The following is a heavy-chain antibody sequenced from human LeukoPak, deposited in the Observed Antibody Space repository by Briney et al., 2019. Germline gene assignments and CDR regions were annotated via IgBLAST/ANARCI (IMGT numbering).Heavy chain of an antibody. J-gene: IGHJ4*02. CDR1: GFTFSSYA. CDR2: ISGSGGST. V-gene: IGHV3-23*01. CDR3: AKGTWELLRFYDY. Sequence: TGGSLRLSCAASGFTFSSYAMSWVRQAPGKGLEWVSAISGSGGSTYYADSVKGRFTISRDNSKNTLYLQMNSLRAEDTAVYSCAKGTWELLRFYDYWGQGTLVTVSS. D-gene: IGHD1-26*01.